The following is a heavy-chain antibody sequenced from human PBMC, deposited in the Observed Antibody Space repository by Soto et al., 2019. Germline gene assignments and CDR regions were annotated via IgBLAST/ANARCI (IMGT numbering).Heavy chain of an antibody. D-gene: IGHD1-20*01. Sequence: PGESLKISCQGSGYSFTSYWIGWVRQMPGKGLEWMGIIYPGDSDTRYSPSFQGQVTISADNSIKTAYLQWTSLKASDTAFYYCARGVTGTLRPYHFDYWGPGTLVTVYS. CDR1: GYSFTSYW. V-gene: IGHV5-51*01. J-gene: IGHJ4*02. CDR3: ARGVTGTLRPYHFDY. CDR2: IYPGDSDT.